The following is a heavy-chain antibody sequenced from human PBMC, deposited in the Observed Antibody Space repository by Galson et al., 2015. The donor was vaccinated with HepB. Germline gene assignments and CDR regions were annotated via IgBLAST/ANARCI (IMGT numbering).Heavy chain of an antibody. V-gene: IGHV3-30-3*01. CDR2: ISYDGSNK. J-gene: IGHJ4*02. CDR3: ARDRLVFGVVITTFLFDY. D-gene: IGHD3-3*01. CDR1: GFTFSSYA. Sequence: SLRLSCAASGFTFSSYAMHWVRQAPGKGLEWVAVISYDGSNKYYADSVKGRFTISRDDSKNTLYLQMNSLRAEDTAVYYCARDRLVFGVVITTFLFDYWGQGTLVTVSS.